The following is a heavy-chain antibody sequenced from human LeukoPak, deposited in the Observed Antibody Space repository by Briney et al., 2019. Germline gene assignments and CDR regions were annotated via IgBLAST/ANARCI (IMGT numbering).Heavy chain of an antibody. V-gene: IGHV1-58*01. D-gene: IGHD5-18*01. Sequence: ASVKVPCKASGFTFTSSAVQWVRQARGQRLEWIGWIVVGSGNTNYAQKFQERVTITRDMSTSTAYMELSSLRSEDTAVYYCAADERYSYGYYYYGMDVWGQGTTVTVSS. CDR3: AADERYSYGYYYYGMDV. CDR2: IVVGSGNT. CDR1: GFTFTSSA. J-gene: IGHJ6*02.